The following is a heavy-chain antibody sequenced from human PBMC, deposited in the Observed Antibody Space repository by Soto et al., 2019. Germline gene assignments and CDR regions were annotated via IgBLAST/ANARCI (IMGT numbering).Heavy chain of an antibody. Sequence: GGSLRLSCAGSGFTFSSYSMNWVRQAPGKGLEWVSYISSSSSTIYYADSVKGRFTISRDNAKNSLYLQMNSLRAEDTAVYYFARGLTGYYRPGDYYYMDVWGKGTTVTVSS. J-gene: IGHJ6*03. D-gene: IGHD3-9*01. CDR2: ISSSSSTI. CDR1: GFTFSSYS. CDR3: ARGLTGYYRPGDYYYMDV. V-gene: IGHV3-48*01.